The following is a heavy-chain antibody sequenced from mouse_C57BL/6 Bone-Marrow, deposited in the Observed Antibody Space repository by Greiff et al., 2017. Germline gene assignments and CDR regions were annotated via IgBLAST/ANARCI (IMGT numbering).Heavy chain of an antibody. V-gene: IGHV1-69*01. J-gene: IGHJ4*01. Sequence: QVQLQQPGAELVMPGASVKLSCKASGYTFTSYWMHWVKQRPGQGLEWIGKIDPSDSYPNYNQKFQGKSTLTVDNSSSTAYMQLSSLTSEDSAVDYCERGGGSSDEAMDYWGQGTSVTVSA. CDR1: GYTFTSYW. CDR2: IDPSDSYP. CDR3: ERGGGSSDEAMDY. D-gene: IGHD1-1*01.